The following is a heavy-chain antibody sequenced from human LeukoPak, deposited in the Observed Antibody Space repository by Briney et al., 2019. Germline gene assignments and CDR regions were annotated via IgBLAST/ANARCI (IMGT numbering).Heavy chain of an antibody. V-gene: IGHV4-30-4*01. J-gene: IGHJ3*02. Sequence: PSQTLSLTCTVSGGPISSGDYYWSWIRQPPGKGLEWIGYIYYSGSTYYNPSLKSRVTISVDTSKNQFSLKLSSVTAADTAVYYCARDLVRGVIITYAFDIWGQGTMVTVSS. D-gene: IGHD3-10*01. CDR2: IYYSGST. CDR3: ARDLVRGVIITYAFDI. CDR1: GGPISSGDYY.